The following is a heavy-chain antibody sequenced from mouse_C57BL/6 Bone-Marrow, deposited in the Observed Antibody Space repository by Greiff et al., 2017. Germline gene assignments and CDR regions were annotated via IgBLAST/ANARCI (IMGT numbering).Heavy chain of an antibody. CDR2: INYDGSST. CDR3: ARDADPFDY. J-gene: IGHJ2*01. V-gene: IGHV5-16*01. CDR1: GFTFSDYY. Sequence: EVMLVESEGGLVQPGSSMKLSCTASGFTFSDYYMAWVRQVPEKGLEWVANINYDGSSTYYLDSLKSRFIISRDNAKNILYLQMSSLKSEDTATYYCARDADPFDYWGQGTTLTVSS.